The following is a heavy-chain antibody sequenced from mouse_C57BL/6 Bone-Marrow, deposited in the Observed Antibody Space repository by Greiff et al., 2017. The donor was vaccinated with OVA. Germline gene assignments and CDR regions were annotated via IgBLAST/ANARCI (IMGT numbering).Heavy chain of an antibody. CDR1: GFTFSDYY. J-gene: IGHJ1*03. Sequence: EVHLVESGGGLVQPGGSLKLSCAASGFTFSDYYMYWVRQTPEKRLEWVAYISNGGGSTYYPDTVKGRFTISRDNAKNTLYLQMSRLKSEDTAMYYCARHPYDYDDWYFDVWGTGTTVTVSS. D-gene: IGHD2-4*01. CDR2: ISNGGGST. V-gene: IGHV5-12*01. CDR3: ARHPYDYDDWYFDV.